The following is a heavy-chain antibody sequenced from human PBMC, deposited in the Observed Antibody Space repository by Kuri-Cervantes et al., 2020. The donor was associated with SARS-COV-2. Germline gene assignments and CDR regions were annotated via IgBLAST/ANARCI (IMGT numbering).Heavy chain of an antibody. CDR2: IIPIFGTA. J-gene: IGHJ4*02. CDR3: ALTKDTAMVTLDY. V-gene: IGHV1-69*13. Sequence: SVKVSCKASGGTFSSYAISWVRQAPGQGLEWMGGIIPIFGTANYAQKFQGRVTITADESTSTAYMELSSLRSEDTAVYYCALTKDTAMVTLDYWGQGTLVTVSS. CDR1: GGTFSSYA. D-gene: IGHD5-18*01.